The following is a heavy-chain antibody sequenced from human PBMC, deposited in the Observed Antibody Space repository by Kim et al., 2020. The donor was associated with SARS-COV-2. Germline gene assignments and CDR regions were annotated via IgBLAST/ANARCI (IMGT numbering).Heavy chain of an antibody. CDR3: AREGYSSSGYPYGGYYYYYGMDV. D-gene: IGHD6-13*01. J-gene: IGHJ6*04. V-gene: IGHV1-18*01. CDR1: GYTFTSYG. Sequence: ASVKVSCKASGYTFTSYGISWVRQAPGQGLEWMGWISAYNGNTNYAQKLQGRVTMTTDTSTSTAYMELRSLRSDDTAVYYCAREGYSSSGYPYGGYYYYYGMDVWGEGTTDAVSS. CDR2: ISAYNGNT.